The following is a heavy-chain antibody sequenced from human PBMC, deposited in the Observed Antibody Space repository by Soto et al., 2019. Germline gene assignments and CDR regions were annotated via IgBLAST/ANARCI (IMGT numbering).Heavy chain of an antibody. Sequence: ASVKVSCKASGYTFTSYGISWVRQAPGQGLEWMGWISAYNGNTNYAQKLQGRVTMTTDTSTSTAYMELRSLRSDDTAVYYCARDLVGAIETYYYYGMDVWGQGATVTVPS. V-gene: IGHV1-18*04. CDR2: ISAYNGNT. CDR1: GYTFTSYG. D-gene: IGHD1-26*01. CDR3: ARDLVGAIETYYYYGMDV. J-gene: IGHJ6*02.